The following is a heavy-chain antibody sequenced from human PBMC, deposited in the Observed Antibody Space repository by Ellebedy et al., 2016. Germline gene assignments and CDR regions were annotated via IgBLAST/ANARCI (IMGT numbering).Heavy chain of an antibody. D-gene: IGHD4-11*01. CDR1: GGTFSSYA. CDR3: ARDQDYREFDY. V-gene: IGHV1-69*13. CDR2: IIPIFGTA. J-gene: IGHJ4*02. Sequence: SVKVSXXASGGTFSSYAISWVRQAPGQGLEWMGGIIPIFGTANYAQKFQGRVTITADESTSTAYMELSSLRSEDTAVYYCARDQDYREFDYWGQGTLVTVSS.